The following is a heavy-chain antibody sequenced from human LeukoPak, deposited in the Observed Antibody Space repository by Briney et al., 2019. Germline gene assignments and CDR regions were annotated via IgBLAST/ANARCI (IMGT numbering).Heavy chain of an antibody. CDR2: MNPNSGNK. J-gene: IGHJ6*03. Sequence: ASVKVSCKASGYTFTSYDINWVRQAPGQGLEWMGWMNPNSGNKGYAQKFQGRVTITRNTSISTAYMELRSLRSEDTAVYYCERGITMVRGVIFYYYYMDVWGKGTTVTISS. V-gene: IGHV1-8*01. CDR3: ERGITMVRGVIFYYYYMDV. D-gene: IGHD3-10*01. CDR1: GYTFTSYD.